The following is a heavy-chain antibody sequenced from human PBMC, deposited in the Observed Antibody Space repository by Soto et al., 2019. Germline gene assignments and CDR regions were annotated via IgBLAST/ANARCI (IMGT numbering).Heavy chain of an antibody. CDR2: IYYSGST. J-gene: IGHJ5*02. D-gene: IGHD3-22*01. CDR1: GGSISSGDYY. Sequence: SETLSLTCTVSGGSISSGDYYWSWIRQPPGKGLEWIGYIYYSGSTYYNPSLKSRVTISVDTSKNQFSLKLSSVTAADTAVYYCASSVPAITMTFDPWGQGTLVTVSS. V-gene: IGHV4-30-4*01. CDR3: ASSVPAITMTFDP.